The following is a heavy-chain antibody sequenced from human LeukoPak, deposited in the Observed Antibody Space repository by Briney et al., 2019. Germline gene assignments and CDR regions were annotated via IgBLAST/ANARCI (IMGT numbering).Heavy chain of an antibody. Sequence: GGSLRLSCAASGFTLSSYGMTWVRQAQGKGLEGVSYISSSSSTIYYADSVKGRFTISRDNAKNSLYLQMNSLRAEDTAVYYCARDKSGYNWGYFDYWGQGTLVTVSS. CDR1: GFTLSSYG. CDR3: ARDKSGYNWGYFDY. CDR2: ISSSSSTI. D-gene: IGHD5-24*01. V-gene: IGHV3-48*01. J-gene: IGHJ4*02.